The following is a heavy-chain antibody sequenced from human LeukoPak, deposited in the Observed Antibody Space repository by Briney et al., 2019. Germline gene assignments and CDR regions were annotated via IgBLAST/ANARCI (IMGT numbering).Heavy chain of an antibody. J-gene: IGHJ5*02. V-gene: IGHV3-21*05. CDR1: GFTFSSYS. Sequence: GGSLRLSCAASGFTFSSYSMNWVRQAPGKGLEWVSYISSTGSYIYYADSVKGRFTISRDNPGNVVYLQMDSLRAEDTAVYYCTRVAQSGPTGWFDPWGQGTLVTVSS. CDR3: TRVAQSGPTGWFDP. D-gene: IGHD1-1*01. CDR2: ISSTGSYI.